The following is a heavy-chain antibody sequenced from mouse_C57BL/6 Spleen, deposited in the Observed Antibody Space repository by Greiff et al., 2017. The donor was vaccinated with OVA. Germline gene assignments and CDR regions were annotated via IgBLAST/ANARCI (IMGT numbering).Heavy chain of an antibody. CDR2: IDPENGDT. V-gene: IGHV14-4*01. CDR1: GFNIKDDY. CDR3: TSKCAMDY. Sequence: EVKLMESGAELVRPGASVKLSCTASGFNIKDDYMHWVKQRPEQGLEWIGWIDPENGDTEYASKFQGKATITADTSSNTAYLQLSSLTSEDTAVYYCTSKCAMDYWGQGTSVTVSS. J-gene: IGHJ4*01.